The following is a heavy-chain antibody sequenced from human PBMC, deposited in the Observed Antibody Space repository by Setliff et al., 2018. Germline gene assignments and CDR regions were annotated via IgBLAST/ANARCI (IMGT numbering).Heavy chain of an antibody. CDR1: GLSYINDW. Sequence: GGSLRLSCTASGLSYINDWVSWVRQAPGKGLEWLASINHHGREKYYADSVKGRFTISRDNAKYSLSLQMNNLRTEDTALFYCARAVTIFGVITPIYFYYMYVWGKGTTVTVSS. J-gene: IGHJ6*03. V-gene: IGHV3-7*01. D-gene: IGHD3-3*01. CDR3: ARAVTIFGVITPIYFYYMYV. CDR2: INHHGREK.